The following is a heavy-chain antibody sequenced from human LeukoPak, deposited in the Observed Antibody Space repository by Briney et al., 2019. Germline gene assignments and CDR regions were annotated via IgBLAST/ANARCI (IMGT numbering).Heavy chain of an antibody. Sequence: HPGGSLRLSCAASGFTFSSYWMSWVRQAPGKGLEWVANIKQDGSEKYYVDSVKGRFTISRDNAKNSLYLQMNSLRAEDTAVYYCARESSGSSSWEYYYYYYMDVWGKGTTVTVSS. CDR2: IKQDGSEK. CDR1: GFTFSSYW. D-gene: IGHD6-13*01. J-gene: IGHJ6*03. V-gene: IGHV3-7*01. CDR3: ARESSGSSSWEYYYYYYMDV.